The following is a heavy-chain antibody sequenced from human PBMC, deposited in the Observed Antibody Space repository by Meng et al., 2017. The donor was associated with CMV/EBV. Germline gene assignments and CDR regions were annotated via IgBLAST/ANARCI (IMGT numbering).Heavy chain of an antibody. Sequence: GGSLRLSCAASGFTFSSYEMNWVRQAPGKGLEWVSSISSSSSYIYYADSVKGRFTISRDNAKNSLYLQMNSLRAEDTAVYYCARAIGVVIKIERLSLYYFDYWGQGTLVTVSS. CDR3: ARAIGVVIKIERLSLYYFDY. CDR1: GFTFSSYE. CDR2: ISSSSSYI. J-gene: IGHJ4*02. D-gene: IGHD3-3*01. V-gene: IGHV3-21*01.